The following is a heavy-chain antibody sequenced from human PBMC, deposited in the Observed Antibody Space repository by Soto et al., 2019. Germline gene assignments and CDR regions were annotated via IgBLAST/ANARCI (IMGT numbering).Heavy chain of an antibody. Sequence: ASVKVSCKASGYTFTRYAMHWVRQAPGQRLEWMGWINAGNGNTKYSQKFQGRVTITRDTSASTAYMELSSLRSEDTAVYYCASSYYGSGNPKDYYYGMDVWGQGTTVTVSS. CDR3: ASSYYGSGNPKDYYYGMDV. D-gene: IGHD3-10*01. CDR2: INAGNGNT. J-gene: IGHJ6*02. CDR1: GYTFTRYA. V-gene: IGHV1-3*01.